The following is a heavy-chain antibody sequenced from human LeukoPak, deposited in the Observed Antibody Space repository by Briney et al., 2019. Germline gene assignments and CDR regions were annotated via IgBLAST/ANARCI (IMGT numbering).Heavy chain of an antibody. D-gene: IGHD6-19*01. CDR3: ARPANLQWLVIGGDY. CDR2: IYYSGST. CDR1: GGSISSSSYY. Sequence: SETLSLTCTVSGGSISSSSYYWGWIRQPPGKGLEWIGSIYYSGSTYYNPSLKSRVTISVDTSKNQFSLKLSSVTAADTAVYYCARPANLQWLVIGGDYWGQGTLVTVSS. J-gene: IGHJ4*02. V-gene: IGHV4-39*01.